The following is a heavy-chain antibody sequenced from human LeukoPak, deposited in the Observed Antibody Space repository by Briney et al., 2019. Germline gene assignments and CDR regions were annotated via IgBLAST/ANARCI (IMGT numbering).Heavy chain of an antibody. CDR3: AGEVLFDY. J-gene: IGHJ4*02. Sequence: GGSLRLSCAASGFTFSSYAMHWVRQAPSKGLEWVAVISYDGSNKYYADSVKGRFTISRDNSKNTLYLQMNSLRAEDTAVYYCAGEVLFDYWGQGTLVTVSS. CDR1: GFTFSSYA. CDR2: ISYDGSNK. V-gene: IGHV3-30-3*01.